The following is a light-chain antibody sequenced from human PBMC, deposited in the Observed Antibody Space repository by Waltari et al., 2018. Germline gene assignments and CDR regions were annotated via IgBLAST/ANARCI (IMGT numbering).Light chain of an antibody. CDR1: QSTSSY. Sequence: IQLTQSPFSMSASVGDRVTITCRASQSTSSYLNWYQQKPGKAPTLLIYAATSLHSGVPSRFSGSGSGTDFTLTISSLQPEDFATYYCQQSYSTPYTIGQGTKLEIK. CDR2: AAT. CDR3: QQSYSTPYT. J-gene: IGKJ2*01. V-gene: IGKV1-39*01.